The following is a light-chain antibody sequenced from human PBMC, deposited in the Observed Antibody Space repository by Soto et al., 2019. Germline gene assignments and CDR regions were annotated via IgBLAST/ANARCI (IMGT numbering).Light chain of an antibody. J-gene: IGKJ2*01. V-gene: IGKV1-13*02. Sequence: AIPLTQSPSSLSASVGDRVTITCRASQGVSSALAWYQQKPGKAPKLLIYDASSLESGVSSRFSGSGSGTDFTLSISCLQPEDFATYYCQQFNSYPYTFGQGTKLEIK. CDR1: QGVSSA. CDR2: DAS. CDR3: QQFNSYPYT.